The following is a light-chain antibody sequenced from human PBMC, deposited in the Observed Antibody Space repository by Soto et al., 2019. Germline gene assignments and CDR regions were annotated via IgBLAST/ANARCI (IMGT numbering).Light chain of an antibody. CDR2: ATS. CDR1: QSISGTH. Sequence: EIVLTQSPGTLSLSPGERATLSCRASQSISGTHLAWYQHRPGQAPRPLIYATSNRATGVPDRFSGSRSGTDFTLTISRLEPEDFAVYFCRQYDSSPPMYTFGQGTKLEIK. J-gene: IGKJ2*01. CDR3: RQYDSSPPMYT. V-gene: IGKV3-20*01.